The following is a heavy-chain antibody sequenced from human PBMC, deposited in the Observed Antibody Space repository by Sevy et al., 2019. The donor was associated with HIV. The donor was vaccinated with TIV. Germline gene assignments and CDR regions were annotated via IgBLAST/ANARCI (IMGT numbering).Heavy chain of an antibody. D-gene: IGHD3-22*01. Sequence: ASVKVSCKASGYTFASYGITWVRQAPGQGLEWMGWISAYNANTKYAQKFQGRVIMTTDTSTNTAYMVLRGLRSGDTAVYYCAREPAGDSSGYTPDYWYFDLWGRGTLVTVSS. CDR3: AREPAGDSSGYTPDYWYFDL. CDR2: ISAYNANT. CDR1: GYTFASYG. J-gene: IGHJ2*01. V-gene: IGHV1-18*04.